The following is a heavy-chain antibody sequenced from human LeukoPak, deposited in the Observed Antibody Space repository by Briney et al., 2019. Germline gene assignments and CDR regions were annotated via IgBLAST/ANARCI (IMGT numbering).Heavy chain of an antibody. V-gene: IGHV4-59*08. D-gene: IGHD5-12*01. CDR2: IYYSGST. CDR3: ARLDSGYGSFDY. CDR1: GGSISTYY. J-gene: IGHJ4*02. Sequence: SETLSLTCTVSGGSISTYYWSWIRQPPGKGLEWIGYIYYSGSTNYNPSLKSRVTISVDTSKNQFSLKLSSVTAADTAVYYCARLDSGYGSFDYWGQGTLVTVSS.